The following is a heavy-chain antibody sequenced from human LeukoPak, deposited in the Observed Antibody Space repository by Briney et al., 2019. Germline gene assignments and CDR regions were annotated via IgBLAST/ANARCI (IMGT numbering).Heavy chain of an antibody. V-gene: IGHV1-8*01. CDR2: MNPNSGNT. CDR3: ARGLPWELYTVDY. J-gene: IGHJ4*02. CDR1: GYTFTSYE. D-gene: IGHD1-26*01. Sequence: GASVKVSCKASGYTFTSYEINWVRQATGQGLEWMGWMNPNSGNTGYAQKFQGRVTMTRNTSISTAYMELSSLRSEDTAVYYCARGLPWELYTVDYWGQGTLVTVSS.